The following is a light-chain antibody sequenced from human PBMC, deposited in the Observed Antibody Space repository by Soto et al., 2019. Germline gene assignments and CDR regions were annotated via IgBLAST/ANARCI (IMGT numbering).Light chain of an antibody. CDR1: QSVSRNY. V-gene: IGKV3-20*01. CDR2: TDS. J-gene: IGKJ2*01. Sequence: EIVLTQSPGTLSLSPGEGATLSCRASQSVSRNYLAWYQQKPGQAPRLLIYTDSRRATGIPDRFSGSGSVTDFTLTISRLEPEDFATYYCQQVYSLPDTFCQGTKLEV. CDR3: QQVYSLPDT.